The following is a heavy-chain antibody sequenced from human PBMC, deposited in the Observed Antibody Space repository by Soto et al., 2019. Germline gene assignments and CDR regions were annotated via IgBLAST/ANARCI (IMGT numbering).Heavy chain of an antibody. CDR3: AKDPYRTVVVPAATPQIVGANY. J-gene: IGHJ4*02. CDR1: GFTFSSYA. CDR2: ISGSGGST. D-gene: IGHD2-2*02. Sequence: GGSLRLSCAASGFTFSSYAMSWVRQAPGKGLEWVSAISGSGGSTYYADSVKGRFTISRDNSKNTLYLQMNSLRAEDTAVYYCAKDPYRTVVVPAATPQIVGANYWGQGTLVTVSS. V-gene: IGHV3-23*01.